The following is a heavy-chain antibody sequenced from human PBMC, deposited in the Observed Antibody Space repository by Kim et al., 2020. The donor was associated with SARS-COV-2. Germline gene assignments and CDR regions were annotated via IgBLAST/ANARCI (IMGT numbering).Heavy chain of an antibody. Sequence: SETLSLTCAVFGGSFSDFSWTWIRQSSEKGLEWIGEINQSGTTNYNPSLKSRVTISLDMSKNQFSLKVASVTAADTAIYYCARGRVGVVLSPVLGLGPFWKYNYMYVWDKWAPVTGS. V-gene: IGHV4-34*01. D-gene: IGHD3-3*01. CDR1: GGSFSDFS. CDR3: ARGRVGVVLSPVLGLGPFWKYNYMYV. J-gene: IGHJ6*03. CDR2: INQSGTT.